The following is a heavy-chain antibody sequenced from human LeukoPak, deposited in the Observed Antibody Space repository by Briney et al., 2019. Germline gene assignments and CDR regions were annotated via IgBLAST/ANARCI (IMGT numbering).Heavy chain of an antibody. D-gene: IGHD2-2*01. V-gene: IGHV1-2*02. CDR2: INPNSGGT. J-gene: IGHJ3*02. CDR1: GYTFTGYY. Sequence: ASVKVSCKASGYTFTGYYMHWVRQAPGQGLEWMGWINPNSGGTNYAQKFQGRVTMTRDTSISTAYMELSRLRSDDTAVYYRARDLHQLLTGAFDIWGQGTMVTVSS. CDR3: ARDLHQLLTGAFDI.